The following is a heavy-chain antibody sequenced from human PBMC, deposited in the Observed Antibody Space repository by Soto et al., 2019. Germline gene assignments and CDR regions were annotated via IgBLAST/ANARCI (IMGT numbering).Heavy chain of an antibody. D-gene: IGHD3-10*01. CDR2: INHSGST. CDR3: ARSGFYGSGSYLNYFDY. Sequence: QVQLQQWGAGLLKPSETLSLTCAVYGGSFSGYYWSWIRQPPGKGLEWIGEINHSGSTNYNPSLKSRVTTSVDSSKHQFSLKLSSVTAEDTAVYYCARSGFYGSGSYLNYFDYWGQGTLVTVSS. V-gene: IGHV4-34*01. CDR1: GGSFSGYY. J-gene: IGHJ4*02.